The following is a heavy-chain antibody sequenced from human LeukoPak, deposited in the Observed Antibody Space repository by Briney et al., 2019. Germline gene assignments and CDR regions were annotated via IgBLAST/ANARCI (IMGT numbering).Heavy chain of an antibody. CDR2: INHSGST. CDR1: GGSFSGYY. V-gene: IGHV4-34*01. J-gene: IGHJ6*02. CDR3: ARVARNYYYYHGMDG. Sequence: PSETLSLTCAVYGGSFSGYYWSWIRQPPGKGLEWIGEINHSGSTNYNPSLKSRVTISVDTSKNQFSLKLSSVTAADTAVYYCARVARNYYYYHGMDGLGQGATGT.